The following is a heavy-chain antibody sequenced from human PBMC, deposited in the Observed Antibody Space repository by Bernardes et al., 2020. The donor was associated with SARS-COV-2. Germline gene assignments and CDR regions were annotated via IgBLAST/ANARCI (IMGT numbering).Heavy chain of an antibody. V-gene: IGHV4-39*01. Sequence: SETLSLTCTVSGGSISSSSYYWGWIRQPPGKGLEWIGSIYYSGSTYYNPSLKSRVTISVDTSKNQFSLKLSSVTAADTAVYYCARHRRGSSWYPPFDYWGQGTLVTVSS. D-gene: IGHD6-13*01. CDR2: IYYSGST. CDR1: GGSISSSSYY. CDR3: ARHRRGSSWYPPFDY. J-gene: IGHJ4*02.